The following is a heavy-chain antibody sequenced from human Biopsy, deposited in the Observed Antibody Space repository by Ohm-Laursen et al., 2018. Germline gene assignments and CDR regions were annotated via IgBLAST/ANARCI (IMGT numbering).Heavy chain of an antibody. V-gene: IGHV3-9*01. Sequence: SLRLSCAAFGFIFDDYAMHWFRQAPVKCLEWVSGISWDSVRIYYADPVKGRFTISRDNSKNSLYLQTNSLRAEDTALYYCAKDSGGSPLGELFHWGQGNLVTASS. J-gene: IGHJ4*02. CDR3: AKDSGGSPLGELFH. CDR1: GFIFDDYA. CDR2: ISWDSVRI. D-gene: IGHD3-16*01.